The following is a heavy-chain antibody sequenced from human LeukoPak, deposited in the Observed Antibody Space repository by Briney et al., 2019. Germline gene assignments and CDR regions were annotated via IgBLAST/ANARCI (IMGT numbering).Heavy chain of an antibody. J-gene: IGHJ4*02. CDR3: ARDKEYGPIAAAGTDY. CDR1: GGSISSYY. Sequence: SETLSLTCTVSGGSISSYYWNWIRQPPGKGLEWIGSIYYSGSTYYNPSLKSRVTISVDTSKNQFSLKLSSVTAADTAVYYCARDKEYGPIAAAGTDYWGQGTLVTVSS. V-gene: IGHV4-59*12. D-gene: IGHD6-13*01. CDR2: IYYSGST.